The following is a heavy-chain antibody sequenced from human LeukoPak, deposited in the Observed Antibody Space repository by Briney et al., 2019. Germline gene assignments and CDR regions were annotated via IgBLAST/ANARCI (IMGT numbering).Heavy chain of an antibody. V-gene: IGHV3-48*03. CDR3: ARIGSTGTYNRDFHY. Sequence: PGGSLRLSCGGSGFIFRDFDMTWVRQTAGRGLEWLSYIGGSGSPVFYADSVKGRFSVSRDNAKKSLFLQMNGLRVEDTGIYYCARIGSTGTYNRDFHYWGPGTLVVVSS. CDR2: IGGSGSPV. CDR1: GFIFRDFD. D-gene: IGHD1-26*01. J-gene: IGHJ1*01.